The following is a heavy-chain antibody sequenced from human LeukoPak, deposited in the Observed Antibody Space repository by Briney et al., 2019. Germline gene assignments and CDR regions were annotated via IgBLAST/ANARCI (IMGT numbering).Heavy chain of an antibody. J-gene: IGHJ3*02. V-gene: IGHV6-1*01. D-gene: IGHD2-2*01. CDR1: GDSVSSNSAA. Sequence: SQTLSLTCAISGDSVSSNSAAWNWIRQSPSRGLEWLGRTYYRSKWYNDYAVSVKSRITINPDTSKNQFSLQLNSVTSEDTAVYYCARDLSPPAAAIALGAFDIWGQGTMVTVSS. CDR2: TYYRSKWYN. CDR3: ARDLSPPAAAIALGAFDI.